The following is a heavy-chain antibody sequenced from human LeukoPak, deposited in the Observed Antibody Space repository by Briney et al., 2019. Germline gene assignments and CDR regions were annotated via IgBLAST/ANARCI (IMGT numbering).Heavy chain of an antibody. Sequence: GSSVKVSCKASGGTFSSYAISWVRQAPGQELEWMGRIIPIFGTANYAQKFQGRVTVTTDESTSTAYMELSSLRSEDTAVYYCARYSSQYYFDYWGQGTLVTVSS. CDR1: GGTFSSYA. J-gene: IGHJ4*02. CDR2: IIPIFGTA. D-gene: IGHD6-13*01. V-gene: IGHV1-69*05. CDR3: ARYSSQYYFDY.